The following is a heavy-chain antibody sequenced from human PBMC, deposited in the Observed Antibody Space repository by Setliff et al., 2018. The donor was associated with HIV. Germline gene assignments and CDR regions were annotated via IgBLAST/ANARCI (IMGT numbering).Heavy chain of an antibody. D-gene: IGHD4-17*01. V-gene: IGHV4-34*01. CDR1: GGSFPAYY. CDR2: INSSGDT. J-gene: IGHJ5*02. CDR3: VRQHGDYAFDP. Sequence: SETLSLTCAVYGGSFPAYYWNWVRQPPGKGLEWIGEINSSGDTTYNPSLKSRVNMSIDTSKKQFSLKLASVTAADTAVYYCVRQHGDYAFDPWGQGTLVTVSS.